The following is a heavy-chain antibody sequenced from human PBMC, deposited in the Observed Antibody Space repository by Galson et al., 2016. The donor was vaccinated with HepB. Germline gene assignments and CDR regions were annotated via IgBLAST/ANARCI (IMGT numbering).Heavy chain of an antibody. CDR2: INPNNGGT. V-gene: IGHV1-2*02. CDR1: GYTFIDYY. J-gene: IGHJ6*02. D-gene: IGHD3-3*02. CDR3: ARTHFWSGYSRNYGMDV. Sequence: SVKVSCKASGYTFIDYYIHWLRQAPGQGLEWMGWINPNNGGTFYAQTFKDRVTITRDTAINSVNMERIRVASDDTAMYYCARTHFWSGYSRNYGMDVWGQGTTVIVSS.